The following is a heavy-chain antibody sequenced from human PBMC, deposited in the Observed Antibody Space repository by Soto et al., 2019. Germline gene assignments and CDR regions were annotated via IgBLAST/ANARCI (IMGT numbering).Heavy chain of an antibody. CDR3: AKDLQSYGDYDYYCYGMDV. V-gene: IGHV3-30*18. CDR2: ISYDGTNK. Sequence: QVQLVESGGGEVQPGRSLTISCAASGFTFSTYGMHWVRQTPGKGLEWVAVISYDGTNKFYSDSVKGPFTISRDNFKNTLTLKMNSLRDDDTAVYSCAKDLQSYGDYDYYCYGMDVWGLGTRVTVSS. J-gene: IGHJ6*02. CDR1: GFTFSTYG. D-gene: IGHD4-17*01.